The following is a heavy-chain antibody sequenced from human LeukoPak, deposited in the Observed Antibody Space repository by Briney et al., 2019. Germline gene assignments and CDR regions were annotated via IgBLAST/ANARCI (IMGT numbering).Heavy chain of an antibody. CDR3: ARLPMVRGVNYFDY. D-gene: IGHD3-10*01. V-gene: IGHV4-39*07. J-gene: IGHJ4*02. CDR1: GGSISSSSYY. Sequence: SETLSLTCTVSGGSISSSSYYWGWIRQPPGKGLEWIGSIYYSGSTYYNPSLKSRVTISVDTSKNQFSLKLSSVTAADTAVYYCARLPMVRGVNYFDYWGQGTLVTVSS. CDR2: IYYSGST.